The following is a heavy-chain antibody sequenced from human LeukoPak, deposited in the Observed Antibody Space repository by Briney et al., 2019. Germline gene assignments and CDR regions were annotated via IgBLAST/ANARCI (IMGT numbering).Heavy chain of an antibody. CDR2: IYSGGST. CDR3: AKDRERAVAVRGAFDI. Sequence: AGGSLRLSCAASGFTVSSNYMSWVRQAPGKGLEWVSVIYSGGSTYYADSVKGRFTISRDNSKNTLYLQMNSLRAEDTAVYYCAKDRERAVAVRGAFDIWGQGTMVTVSS. J-gene: IGHJ3*02. D-gene: IGHD6-19*01. V-gene: IGHV3-66*01. CDR1: GFTVSSNY.